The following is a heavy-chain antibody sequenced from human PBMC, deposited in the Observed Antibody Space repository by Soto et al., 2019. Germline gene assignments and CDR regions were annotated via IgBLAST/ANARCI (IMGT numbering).Heavy chain of an antibody. J-gene: IGHJ5*02. CDR3: ARVEAAGGWFDP. CDR2: IIPILDIA. V-gene: IGHV1-69*02. Sequence: QVQLVQSGPEVKKPGSSVKVSCKASGGTFNTYTFSWVRQAPGQGLEWMGRIIPILDIANYAQQFQGRITISVAKFATTVSMGLRSLRFEDTAVFYCARVEAAGGWFDPWGQGTLVTVSS. D-gene: IGHD3-16*01. CDR1: GGTFNTYT.